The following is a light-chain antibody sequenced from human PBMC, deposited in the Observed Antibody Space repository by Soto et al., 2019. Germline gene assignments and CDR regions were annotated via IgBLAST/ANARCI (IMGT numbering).Light chain of an antibody. CDR2: DVT. CDR1: SSDVGGYNY. J-gene: IGLJ1*01. Sequence: QSALTQPAAVSGSPGQSITISCTGTSSDVGGYNYVSWYQQHPGKAPKLIINDVTNRPSGVSNRFSGSKSGNTASLTISGLQTEDEADYYCSSYRSDSLYLFGTGTKVTVL. CDR3: SSYRSDSLYL. V-gene: IGLV2-14*03.